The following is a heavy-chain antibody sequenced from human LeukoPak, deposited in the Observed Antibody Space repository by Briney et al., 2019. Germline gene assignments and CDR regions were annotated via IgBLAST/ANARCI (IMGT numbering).Heavy chain of an antibody. CDR2: IYYSGST. V-gene: IGHV4-39*01. D-gene: IGHD3-22*01. J-gene: IGHJ3*02. CDR1: GGSISSSSYY. Sequence: SETLSLTFTVSGGSISSSSYYWGWIRQPPGKGLEWIGSIYYSGSTYYNPSLKSQVTISVDTSKNQFSLKLSSVTAADTAVYYCARPRITMIVEAFDIWGQGTMVTVSS. CDR3: ARPRITMIVEAFDI.